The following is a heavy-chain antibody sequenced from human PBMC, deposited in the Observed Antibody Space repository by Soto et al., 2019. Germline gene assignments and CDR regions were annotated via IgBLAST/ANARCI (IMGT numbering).Heavy chain of an antibody. CDR2: INHSGSI. Sequence: QVQLQQWGAGLLKPSETLSLTCGVYGGSFSGYYWSWIRQPPGKGLEWMGEINHSGSIKYNPSLKSRVTISVDPSKNQFSLKLSSVTAAETAVYYCARGAGSGWDYYYYGMDVWGQGTTVTVSS. J-gene: IGHJ6*02. D-gene: IGHD6-19*01. CDR3: ARGAGSGWDYYYYGMDV. V-gene: IGHV4-34*01. CDR1: GGSFSGYY.